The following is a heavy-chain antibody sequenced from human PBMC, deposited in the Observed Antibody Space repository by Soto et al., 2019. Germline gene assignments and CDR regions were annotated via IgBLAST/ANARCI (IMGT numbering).Heavy chain of an antibody. Sequence: SSETLSLTCAVYGGSFSGYYWSWIRQPPGKGLEWIGEINHSGSTNYNPSLKSRVTISVDTSKNQFSLKLSSVTAADTAVYYCARAPSSYYYYYGMDVWGQGTTVTVSS. CDR2: INHSGST. V-gene: IGHV4-34*01. CDR1: GGSFSGYY. J-gene: IGHJ6*02. D-gene: IGHD2-2*01. CDR3: ARAPSSYYYYYGMDV.